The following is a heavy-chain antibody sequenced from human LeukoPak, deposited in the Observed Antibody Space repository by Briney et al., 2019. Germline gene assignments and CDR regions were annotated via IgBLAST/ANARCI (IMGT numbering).Heavy chain of an antibody. V-gene: IGHV3-23*01. CDR2: ISGSGSST. D-gene: IGHD5-12*01. J-gene: IGHJ6*02. CDR3: AKDMALSGYDYYYYGMDV. Sequence: GGSLRLSCAASGFTFSSYAMSWVRQAPGKGLEWVSAISGSGSSTYYADSVKGRFTISRDNSKNTLYLQMSSLRAEDTAVYYCAKDMALSGYDYYYYGMDVWGQGTTVTVSS. CDR1: GFTFSSYA.